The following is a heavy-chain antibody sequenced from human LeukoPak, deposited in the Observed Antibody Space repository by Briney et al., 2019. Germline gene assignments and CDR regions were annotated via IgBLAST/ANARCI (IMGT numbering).Heavy chain of an antibody. D-gene: IGHD3-22*01. J-gene: IGHJ1*01. CDR3: ARPGRRYYYDSSGYYRAEYFQH. V-gene: IGHV4-34*01. CDR1: GGSFSGYY. Sequence: SETLSLTCAVYGGSFSGYYWSWIRQPPGKGLEWIGEINHSGSTNYNPSLKSRVTISVDTSKNQFSLKLSSVTAADTAVYYCARPGRRYYYDSSGYYRAEYFQHWGQGTLVTVSS. CDR2: INHSGST.